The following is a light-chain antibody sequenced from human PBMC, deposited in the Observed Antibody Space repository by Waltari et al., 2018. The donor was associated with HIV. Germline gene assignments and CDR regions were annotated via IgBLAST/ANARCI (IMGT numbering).Light chain of an antibody. V-gene: IGLV6-57*02. CDR2: ENN. Sequence: NFMLTQPHSVSESPGKTVIISCTGSSGSIAGNYVQWFQQRPGSAPTTVIYENNQRPSGVPDRVSGSIDSSSNAASLTISGLKTDDEADYYCQSYDSNNQGVIGGGTKLTVL. CDR1: SGSIAGNY. J-gene: IGLJ3*02. CDR3: QSYDSNNQGV.